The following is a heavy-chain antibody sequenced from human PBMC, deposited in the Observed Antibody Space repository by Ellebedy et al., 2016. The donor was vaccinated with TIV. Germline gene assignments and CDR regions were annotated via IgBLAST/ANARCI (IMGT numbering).Heavy chain of an antibody. CDR3: AREIIYGGYYFDY. CDR1: GFTFSSYG. V-gene: IGHV3-33*01. D-gene: IGHD4-23*01. J-gene: IGHJ4*02. Sequence: GESLKISCAASGFTFSSYGMHWVRQAPGQGLEWVAVIWSDGTTKYYSDSVKGRFTISRDNSKNTLYLQMNSLRAEDTAVYYCAREIIYGGYYFDYWGQGTLVTVSS. CDR2: IWSDGTTK.